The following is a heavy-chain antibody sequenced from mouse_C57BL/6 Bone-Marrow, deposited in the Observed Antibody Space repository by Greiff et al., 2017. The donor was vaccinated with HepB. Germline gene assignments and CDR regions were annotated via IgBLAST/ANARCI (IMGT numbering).Heavy chain of an antibody. V-gene: IGHV10-1*01. CDR1: GFSFNTYA. Sequence: EVHLVESGGGLVQPKGSLKLSCAASGFSFNTYAMNWVRQAPGKGLEWVARIRSKSNNYATYYADSVKDRFTISRDDSESMLYLQMNNLKTEDTAMYYCVRPNWDKGAWFAYWGQGTLVTVSA. J-gene: IGHJ3*01. CDR2: IRSKSNNYAT. CDR3: VRPNWDKGAWFAY. D-gene: IGHD4-1*01.